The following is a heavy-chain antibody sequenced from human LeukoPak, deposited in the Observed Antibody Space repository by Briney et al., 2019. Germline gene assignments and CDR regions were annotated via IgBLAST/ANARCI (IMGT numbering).Heavy chain of an antibody. J-gene: IGHJ4*02. Sequence: ASVKVSCKASGYTFTSYGITWVRQAPGQGLEWMGWISAYNGNTNYAQKVQGRVTMTTDTSTSTAYMELRSLRSDDTAVYYCARGTRAMVMWASFDYWGQGTLVTVSS. D-gene: IGHD5-18*01. CDR2: ISAYNGNT. V-gene: IGHV1-18*01. CDR1: GYTFTSYG. CDR3: ARGTRAMVMWASFDY.